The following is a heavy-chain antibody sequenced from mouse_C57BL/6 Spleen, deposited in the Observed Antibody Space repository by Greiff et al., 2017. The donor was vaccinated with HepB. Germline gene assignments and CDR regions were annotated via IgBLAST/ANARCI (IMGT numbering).Heavy chain of an antibody. CDR1: GYTFTSYW. CDR3: ARQDGYWFAY. V-gene: IGHV1-64*01. J-gene: IGHJ3*01. D-gene: IGHD2-3*01. CDR2: IHPNSGST. Sequence: VQLQQPGAELVKPGASVKLSCKASGYTFTSYWMHWVKQRPGQGLEWIGMIHPNSGSTNYNEKFKSKATLTVDKSSSTSYMQLSSLTSEDSAVYYFARQDGYWFAYWGQGTLVTVSA.